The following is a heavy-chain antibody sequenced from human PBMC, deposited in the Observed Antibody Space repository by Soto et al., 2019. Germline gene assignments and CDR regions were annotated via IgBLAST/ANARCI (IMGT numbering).Heavy chain of an antibody. CDR3: ATKARVTNKLYYGMDV. D-gene: IGHD3-10*01. Sequence: HVQLVKSGGGVVHPGTSLRLSCEVSGLTFNTSGMHWFGQVPGRGLEWVAVISYDGATKYYGDILKGRITVSRDNSKNTLFLYTNRQRAEDTAVYYCATKARVTNKLYYGMDVWGHGTTVTVSS. J-gene: IGHJ6*02. CDR1: GLTFNTSG. CDR2: ISYDGATK. V-gene: IGHV3-30*03.